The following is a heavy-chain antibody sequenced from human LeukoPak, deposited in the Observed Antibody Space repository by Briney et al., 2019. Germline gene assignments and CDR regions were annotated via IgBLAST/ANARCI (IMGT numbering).Heavy chain of an antibody. J-gene: IGHJ6*03. CDR2: IRYDGSNK. D-gene: IGHD2-15*01. V-gene: IGHV3-30*02. Sequence: GGSLRLSCAASGFTFSSYGMHWVRQAPGKGLEWVAFIRYDGSNKYYADSVKGRFTISRDNSKNTLYLQMNSLRAEDTAVYYCAKEGKDCSGGSCYYYMDVWGKGTTVTVSS. CDR1: GFTFSSYG. CDR3: AKEGKDCSGGSCYYYMDV.